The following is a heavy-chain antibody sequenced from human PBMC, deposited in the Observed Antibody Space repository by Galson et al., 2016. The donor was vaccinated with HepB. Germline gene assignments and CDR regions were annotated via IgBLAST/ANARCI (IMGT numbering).Heavy chain of an antibody. CDR2: IWFDGSIK. CDR1: GFAFSSYT. Sequence: SLRLSCAASGFAFSSYTMHWVRQAPGKGLEWVALIWFDGSIKYYGDPVKGRFTISRDNSKNTLYLQMNSLREEDTAVYYCASEEYCSGGGCYSDALDIRGPGTMVTVSS. CDR3: ASEEYCSGGGCYSDALDI. J-gene: IGHJ3*02. D-gene: IGHD2-15*01. V-gene: IGHV3-33*08.